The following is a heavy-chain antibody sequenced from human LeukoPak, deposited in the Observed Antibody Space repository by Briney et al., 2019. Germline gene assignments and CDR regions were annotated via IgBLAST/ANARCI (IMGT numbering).Heavy chain of an antibody. V-gene: IGHV3-48*01. Sequence: PGGSLRLSCAASGFTFSSYSMNWVRQAPGKGLEWVSYISSSSSTIYYADSVKGRFTISRDNSKNTLYLQMNSLRAEDTAVYYCAKVSAYCGGDCSYWGQGTLVTVSS. CDR2: ISSSSSTI. J-gene: IGHJ4*02. CDR3: AKVSAYCGGDCSY. CDR1: GFTFSSYS. D-gene: IGHD2-21*02.